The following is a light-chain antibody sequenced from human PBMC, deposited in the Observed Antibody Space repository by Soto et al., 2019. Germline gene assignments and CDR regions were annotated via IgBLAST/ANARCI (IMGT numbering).Light chain of an antibody. J-gene: IGLJ2*01. CDR3: SSYTSTNTVV. CDR2: DVS. Sequence: QSVLTQPASVSGSPGQSITISCTGTSSGVGGYNYVSWYQQHPGKAPKLMIYDVSNRPSGVSNRFSGSKSGNTASLTISGLQAEDEAEYYCSSYTSTNTVVFGGGTKLTVL. CDR1: SSGVGGYNY. V-gene: IGLV2-14*03.